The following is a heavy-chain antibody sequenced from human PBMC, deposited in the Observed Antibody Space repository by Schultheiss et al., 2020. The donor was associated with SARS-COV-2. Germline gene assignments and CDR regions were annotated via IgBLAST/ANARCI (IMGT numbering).Heavy chain of an antibody. J-gene: IGHJ4*02. CDR3: ARAPWIQLWPLGY. Sequence: GGSLRLSCAASGFTFSSYAMSWVRQIPGKGLVWVSRINSDGSASSYADSVKGRFTVSRDNAGNTLYLQMNSLRDEDTAVYYCARAPWIQLWPLGYWGQGTLVTVSS. CDR1: GFTFSSYA. D-gene: IGHD5-18*01. CDR2: INSDGSAS. V-gene: IGHV3-74*01.